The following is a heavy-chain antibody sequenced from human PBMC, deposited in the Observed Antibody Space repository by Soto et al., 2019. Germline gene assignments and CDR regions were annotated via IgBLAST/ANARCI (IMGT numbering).Heavy chain of an antibody. J-gene: IGHJ4*02. D-gene: IGHD2-15*01. CDR2: IWYDGSNK. CDR3: ARGCSGGSCYGLGY. Sequence: QVQLVESGGGVVQPGRSLRLSCAASGFTFSSYGMHWVRQAPGKGLEWVAVIWYDGSNKYYADSVKGRFTISRDNSKNTLDLQMNSVRAEDTAVYYCARGCSGGSCYGLGYWGQGTLVTVSS. CDR1: GFTFSSYG. V-gene: IGHV3-33*01.